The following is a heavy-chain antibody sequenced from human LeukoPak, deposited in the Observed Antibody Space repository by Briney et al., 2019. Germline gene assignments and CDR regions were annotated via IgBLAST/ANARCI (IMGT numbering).Heavy chain of an antibody. CDR2: IRYDGSKK. V-gene: IGHV3-30*02. CDR3: AKDRGAVAGSFDY. D-gene: IGHD6-19*01. CDR1: GFTFSSYG. Sequence: GGSLRLSCAASGFTFSSYGMHWVRQAPGKGLEWVAFIRYDGSKKYYADSVKGRFTISRDNSKNTLYLQMNSLRAEDTAVYYCAKDRGAVAGSFDYWGQGTLVTVSS. J-gene: IGHJ4*02.